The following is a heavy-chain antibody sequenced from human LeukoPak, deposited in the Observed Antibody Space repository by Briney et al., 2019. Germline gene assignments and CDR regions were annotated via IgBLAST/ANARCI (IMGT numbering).Heavy chain of an antibody. Sequence: GGSLRLSCAASGFTFSSYAMSWVRQAPGKGLEWVSAISGSGGSTYYADSVKGRFTISRDNSKNTLYLQMNSLRAEDTAVYYCAKVGPLPPYSSTQHFDYWGQGTLVTVSS. CDR1: GFTFSSYA. CDR3: AKVGPLPPYSSTQHFDY. CDR2: ISGSGGST. J-gene: IGHJ4*02. D-gene: IGHD6-13*01. V-gene: IGHV3-23*01.